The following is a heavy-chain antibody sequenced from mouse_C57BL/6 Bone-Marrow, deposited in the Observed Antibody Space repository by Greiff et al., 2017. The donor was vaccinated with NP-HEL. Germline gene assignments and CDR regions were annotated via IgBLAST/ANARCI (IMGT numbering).Heavy chain of an antibody. CDR2: INPNNGGT. D-gene: IGHD2-1*01. Sequence: VQLQQSGPELVKPGASVKISCKASGYTFTDYYMNWVKQSHGQSLEWIGDINPNNGGTSYNQKFTGMATLHVDKSSSTAYMELRSLTSEDTAVYYCARSIYYGLYYAMDYWGQGTSVTVSS. CDR3: ARSIYYGLYYAMDY. J-gene: IGHJ4*01. CDR1: GYTFTDYY. V-gene: IGHV1-26*01.